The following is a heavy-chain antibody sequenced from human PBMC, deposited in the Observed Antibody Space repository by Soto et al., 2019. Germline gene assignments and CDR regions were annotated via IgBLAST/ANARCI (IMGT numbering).Heavy chain of an antibody. CDR2: IIPIFGTA. Sequence: QVQLVQSGAEVKKPGSSVKVSCKASGGTFSSYAISWVRQAPGQGLEWMGGIIPIFGTANYAQKFQGRVTITADESTSTAYMELSSLRSEDTAVYYCASDLGGYYDSSGYTNWFDPWGQGTLVTVSS. D-gene: IGHD3-22*01. CDR1: GGTFSSYA. J-gene: IGHJ5*02. V-gene: IGHV1-69*01. CDR3: ASDLGGYYDSSGYTNWFDP.